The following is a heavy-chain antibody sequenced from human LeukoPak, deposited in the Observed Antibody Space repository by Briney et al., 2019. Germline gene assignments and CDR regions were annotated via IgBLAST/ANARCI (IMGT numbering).Heavy chain of an antibody. CDR3: VRWRGAFDI. CDR1: GFTFSSYA. V-gene: IGHV3-30*04. J-gene: IGHJ3*02. D-gene: IGHD4-23*01. CDR2: ISYDGSNK. Sequence: PEGSLRLSCAASGFTFSSYAMHWVRQAPGKGLEWVAVISYDGSNKYYADSVKGRFTISRDNSKNTLHLQMNSLRAEDTAVYYCVRWRGAFDIWGQGTMVTVSS.